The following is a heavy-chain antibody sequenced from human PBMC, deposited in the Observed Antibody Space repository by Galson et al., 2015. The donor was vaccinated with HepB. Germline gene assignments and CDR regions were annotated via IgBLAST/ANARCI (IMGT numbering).Heavy chain of an antibody. V-gene: IGHV4-30-4*01. J-gene: IGHJ2*01. CDR3: ARALYPTGVLNWAYWYFDL. D-gene: IGHD4-23*01. CDR2: IYYSGST. CDR1: GGSISSGDYY. Sequence: TLSLTCTVSGGSISSGDYYWSWIRQPPGKGLEWIGDIYYSGSTHYNPSLKSRVTISIDTSKNQFSLKLSSVTAADTAVYYCARALYPTGVLNWAYWYFDLWGRGTLVTVSS.